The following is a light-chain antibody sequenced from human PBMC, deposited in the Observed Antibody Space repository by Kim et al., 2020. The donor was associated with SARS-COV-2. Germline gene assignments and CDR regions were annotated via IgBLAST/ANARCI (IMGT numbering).Light chain of an antibody. J-gene: IGLJ3*02. CDR2: DVN. V-gene: IGLV2-14*04. CDR3: SSYTTSSTWV. Sequence: GQSITISCTGTSRDVGYYNYVARYQQPPGKVPKHIIHDVNKRPSGDSDRFSGSKSGNTASLTISGLQAEDEADYYCSSYTTSSTWVFGGGTQLTVL. CDR1: SRDVGYYNY.